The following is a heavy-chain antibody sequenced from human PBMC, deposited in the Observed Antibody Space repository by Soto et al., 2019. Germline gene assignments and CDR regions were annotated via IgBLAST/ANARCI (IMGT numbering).Heavy chain of an antibody. CDR3: ARGGSGYTWFNEF. Sequence: QAQLVQSGAEVKKPGSSVKVSCKASRGLFSSYPISWVRQVPGQGLEWMGGIIPVFQTAYYTQRFQGRVTITADESTNTAYMELSSLRSEDTAIYYCARGGSGYTWFNEFWGQGTLVTVSS. CDR2: IIPVFQTA. V-gene: IGHV1-69*01. CDR1: RGLFSSYP. J-gene: IGHJ4*02. D-gene: IGHD3-22*01.